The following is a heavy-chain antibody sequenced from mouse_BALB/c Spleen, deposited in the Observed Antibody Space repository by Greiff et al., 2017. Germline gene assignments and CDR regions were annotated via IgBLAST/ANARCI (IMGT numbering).Heavy chain of an antibody. J-gene: IGHJ4*01. Sequence: EVKLMESGGGLVQPGGSLKLSCAASGFTFSSYGMSWVRQTPDKRLELVATINSNGGSTYYPDSVKGRFTISRDNAKNTLYLQMSSLKSEDTAMYYCARDKYYRYDNYAMDYWGQGTSVTVSS. CDR3: ARDKYYRYDNYAMDY. V-gene: IGHV5-6-3*01. CDR2: INSNGGST. D-gene: IGHD2-14*01. CDR1: GFTFSSYG.